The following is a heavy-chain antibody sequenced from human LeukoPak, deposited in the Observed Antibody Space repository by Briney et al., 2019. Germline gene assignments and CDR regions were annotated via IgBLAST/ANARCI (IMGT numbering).Heavy chain of an antibody. J-gene: IGHJ6*03. CDR1: GFTFSSYW. CDR3: ARVALIYYYYMDV. Sequence: GGSLRLSCAASGFTFSSYWMSWVRQAPGKGLEWAANIKQDGSEKYYVDSVKGRFTISRDNAKNSLYLQMNSLRAEDTAVYYCARVALIYYYYMDVWGKGTTVTVSS. V-gene: IGHV3-7*01. D-gene: IGHD2-8*01. CDR2: IKQDGSEK.